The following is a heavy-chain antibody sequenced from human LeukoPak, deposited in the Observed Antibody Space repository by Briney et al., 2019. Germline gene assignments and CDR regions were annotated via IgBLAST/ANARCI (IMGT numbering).Heavy chain of an antibody. CDR3: ARSSSSHYYYYGMDV. J-gene: IGHJ6*02. CDR2: ISSSGSTI. V-gene: IGHV3-11*01. Sequence: GGSLRLSCAASGFTFSDNYMSWIRQAPGKGLEWVSYISSSGSTIYYADSVKGRFTISRDNAKNSLYLQMNSLRAEDTAVYYCARSSSSHYYYYGMDVWGQGTTVTVSS. D-gene: IGHD6-13*01. CDR1: GFTFSDNY.